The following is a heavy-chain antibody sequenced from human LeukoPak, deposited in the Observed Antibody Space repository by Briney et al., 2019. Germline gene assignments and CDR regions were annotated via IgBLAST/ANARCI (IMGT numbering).Heavy chain of an antibody. CDR2: IYYSGST. J-gene: IGHJ4*02. Sequence: PSETLSLTCTVSGGSISSYYWSWIRQPPGKGLEWIGYIYYSGSTNYNPSLKSRVTISVDTSKNQFSLKLSSVTAADTAVYYCARPKWGYSYGYEDYWGQGTLVTVSS. D-gene: IGHD5-18*01. CDR1: GGSISSYY. V-gene: IGHV4-59*01. CDR3: ARPKWGYSYGYEDY.